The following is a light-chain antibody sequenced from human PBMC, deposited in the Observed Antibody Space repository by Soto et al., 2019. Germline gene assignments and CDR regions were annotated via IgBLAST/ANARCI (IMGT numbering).Light chain of an antibody. CDR3: TSWTTSTTMI. Sequence: QSVLTQPASVSGPPGQSITISCTGTRSDIGAHNFVSWYQQHPGEAPNLMLYDVNIRPSGVSNRFSGSKSGNTASLTISGLQAEDEADYYCTSWTTSTTMIFGGGTKVTVL. CDR1: RSDIGAHNF. J-gene: IGLJ2*01. V-gene: IGLV2-14*03. CDR2: DVN.